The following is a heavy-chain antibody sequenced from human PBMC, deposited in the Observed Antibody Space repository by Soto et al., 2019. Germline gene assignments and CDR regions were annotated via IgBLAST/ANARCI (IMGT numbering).Heavy chain of an antibody. V-gene: IGHV4-59*12. J-gene: IGHJ6*02. CDR2: IYYTGTT. Sequence: PSETLSLTCTVSDSPISSYYWGWFRQPPGLGLEWVGYIYYTGTTTYNPSLRSRVAISLDASKSQFSLKLSSVTAADTAVYYCASPGNYYCMDVWGQGTTVTVS. CDR1: DSPISSYY. CDR3: ASPGNYYCMDV.